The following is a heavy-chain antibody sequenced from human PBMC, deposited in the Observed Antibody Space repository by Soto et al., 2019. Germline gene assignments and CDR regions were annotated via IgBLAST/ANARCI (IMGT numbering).Heavy chain of an antibody. CDR3: ARAPLWFGESPRAYGMDV. J-gene: IGHJ6*02. CDR1: GFTFSSYS. V-gene: IGHV3-48*02. CDR2: ISSSSSTI. Sequence: GGSLRLSCAASGFTFSSYSMNWVRQAPGNGLEWVSYISSSSSTIYYADSVKGRFTISRDNAKNSLYLQMNSLRDEDTAVYYCARAPLWFGESPRAYGMDVWGQGTTVTVSS. D-gene: IGHD3-10*01.